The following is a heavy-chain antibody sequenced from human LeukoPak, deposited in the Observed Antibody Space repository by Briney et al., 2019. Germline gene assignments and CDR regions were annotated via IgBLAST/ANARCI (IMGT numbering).Heavy chain of an antibody. CDR2: IYSGGST. Sequence: QPGGSLRLSCAASGLTVSSNYMSWVRQAPGKGLEWVSVIYSGGSTYYADSVKGRFTISRDNSKNTLYLQMNSLRAEDTAVYYCARAYWGKSSSRYYFDYWGQGTLVTVSS. J-gene: IGHJ4*02. CDR3: ARAYWGKSSSRYYFDY. V-gene: IGHV3-53*01. D-gene: IGHD6-13*01. CDR1: GLTVSSNY.